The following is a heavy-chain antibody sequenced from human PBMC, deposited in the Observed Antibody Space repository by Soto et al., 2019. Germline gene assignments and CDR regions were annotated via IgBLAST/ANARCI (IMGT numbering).Heavy chain of an antibody. V-gene: IGHV4-4*07. CDR1: GVSITSNY. CDR2: IFHTGAT. J-gene: IGHJ4*02. Sequence: SETLSLTCNVSGVSITSNYWNWVRQPAGKRREWIGRIFHTGATNVNSNLRSRVIMSIDTSKNQFSLKLRPVTAADTAVYYCARDSPSSGRSFDLWGQGILVTVSS. CDR3: ARDSPSSGRSFDL. D-gene: IGHD1-26*01.